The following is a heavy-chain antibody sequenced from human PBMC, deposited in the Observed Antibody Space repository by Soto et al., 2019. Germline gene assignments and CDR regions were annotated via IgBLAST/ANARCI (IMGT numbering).Heavy chain of an antibody. CDR2: IIPIFGTA. J-gene: IGHJ4*02. D-gene: IGHD3-22*01. CDR1: GGTFSSYA. Sequence: ASVKVSCKASGGTFSSYAISWVRQAPGQGLEWMGGIIPIFGTANYAQKFQGRVTITADESKNTLYLQMNSLRAEDTAVYYCAKRLDYYYDSSGYYYFDYWGQGTLVTVSS. CDR3: AKRLDYYYDSSGYYYFDY. V-gene: IGHV1-69*13.